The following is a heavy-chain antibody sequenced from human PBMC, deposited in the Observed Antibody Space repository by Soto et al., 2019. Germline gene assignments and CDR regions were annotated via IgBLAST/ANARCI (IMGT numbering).Heavy chain of an antibody. D-gene: IGHD2-2*01. Sequence: SETLPLTCTVSGGSICSYYRSWIRQPPGKGLEWIGYIYYSGSTNYNPSLKSRVTISVDTSKNQFSLKLSSVTAADTAVYYCGRHVPYCSDTSHCAYGMDVWGQGTTVTVSS. CDR3: GRHVPYCSDTSHCAYGMDV. V-gene: IGHV4-59*08. CDR2: IYYSGST. CDR1: GGSICSYY. J-gene: IGHJ6*02.